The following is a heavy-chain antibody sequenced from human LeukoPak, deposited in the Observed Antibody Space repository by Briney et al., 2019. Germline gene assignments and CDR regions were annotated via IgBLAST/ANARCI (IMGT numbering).Heavy chain of an antibody. CDR3: ASQGS. CDR1: GFTFSSYS. V-gene: IGHV3-21*01. CDR2: ISSSSSYT. J-gene: IGHJ4*02. Sequence: GGSLRLSCAASGFTFSSYSMNWVRQAPGKGLEWVSSISSSSSYTYYADSVKGRFTISRDNAKNSLYLQMNSLRAEDTAVYYCASQGSWGQGTLVTVSS.